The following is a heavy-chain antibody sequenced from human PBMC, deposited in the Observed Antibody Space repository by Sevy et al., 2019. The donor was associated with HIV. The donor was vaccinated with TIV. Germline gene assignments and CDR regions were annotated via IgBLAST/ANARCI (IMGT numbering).Heavy chain of an antibody. CDR2: ISGSGGST. CDR1: GFTFSSYA. D-gene: IGHD2-15*01. J-gene: IGHJ4*02. Sequence: GGSLRLSCAASGFTFSSYAMSWVRQAPGKGLEWDSAISGSGGSTYYADSVKGRFTISRDNSKNTLYLQMNSLRAEDTAVYYCAKALTELLVEGYFDYWGQGTLVTVSS. CDR3: AKALTELLVEGYFDY. V-gene: IGHV3-23*01.